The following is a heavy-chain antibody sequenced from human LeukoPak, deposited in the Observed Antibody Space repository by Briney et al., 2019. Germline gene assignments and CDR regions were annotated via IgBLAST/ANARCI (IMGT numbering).Heavy chain of an antibody. CDR2: IDYTGST. J-gene: IGHJ1*01. V-gene: IGHV4-34*01. Sequence: PSETLSLTCAVYGESFVGYYWAWIRQPPGKGLEWIGEIDYTGSTNCNPSLKSRIKMSVDTSKNQFSVNLNSVTAADTAFYYCARRRIPATITGSKLSSRFDTWGQGTLVTVSS. CDR3: ARRRIPATITGSKLSSRFDT. D-gene: IGHD5-12*01. CDR1: GESFVGYY.